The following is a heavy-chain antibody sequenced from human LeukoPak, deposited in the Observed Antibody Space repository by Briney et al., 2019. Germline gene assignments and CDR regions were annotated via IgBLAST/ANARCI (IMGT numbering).Heavy chain of an antibody. CDR2: INPSGGST. CDR1: GYTFTSYY. V-gene: IGHV1-46*01. J-gene: IGHJ3*02. D-gene: IGHD1-26*01. Sequence: GASVKVSCKASGYTFTSYYMHWVRQAPGQGLEWMGIINPSGGSTSYAQKFQGRVTMTRDTSTSTVYMELSSLRSEDTAVYYCARPEVGATTGVAFDIWGQGTMVTVSS. CDR3: ARPEVGATTGVAFDI.